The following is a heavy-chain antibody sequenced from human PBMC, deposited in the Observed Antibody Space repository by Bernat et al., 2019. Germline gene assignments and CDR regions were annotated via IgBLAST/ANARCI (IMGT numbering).Heavy chain of an antibody. V-gene: IGHV3-30*03. D-gene: IGHD6-19*01. CDR2: ISYDGGDK. J-gene: IGHJ5*02. Sequence: QVQLVESGGGVVLPGRSLRLSCAASGFTFSTFGMHWVRQAPGKGLEWVALISYDGGDKYYADSVKGRFTISRDNSKDTLYVQMNSLRAEDTAVYYCAREGGVADHWGWFDPWGQGTLVTVSS. CDR1: GFTFSTFG. CDR3: AREGGVADHWGWFDP.